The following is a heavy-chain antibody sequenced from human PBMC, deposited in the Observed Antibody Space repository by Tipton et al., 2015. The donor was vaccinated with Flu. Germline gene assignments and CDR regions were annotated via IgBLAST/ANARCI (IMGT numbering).Heavy chain of an antibody. CDR3: ARGIGFGELLDY. J-gene: IGHJ4*02. V-gene: IGHV3-21*01. Sequence: SLRLSCAASGFIFSTFSMTWVRQAPGKGLGWVSSISTSSYYINYADSVKGRFTISRDSVKNSLYLQMDDLRAEDTAIYYCARGIGFGELLDYWGQGTLVAVSS. CDR2: ISTSSYYI. CDR1: GFIFSTFS. D-gene: IGHD3-10*01.